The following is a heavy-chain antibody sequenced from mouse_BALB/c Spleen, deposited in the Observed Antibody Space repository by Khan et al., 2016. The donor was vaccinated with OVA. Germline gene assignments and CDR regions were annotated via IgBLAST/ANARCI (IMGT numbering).Heavy chain of an antibody. Sequence: VQLQESGPGLVAPSQSLSITCTVSGFSLTSYGVHWVRQPPGKGLEWLVVIWSDGFTTYNSTLKSRLNISKDNSKSQVFLKMNSLQTDDTARYYCARGIYFFGSRYMDYWGQGTSVTVSS. CDR3: ARGIYFFGSRYMDY. J-gene: IGHJ4*01. CDR2: IWSDGFT. D-gene: IGHD1-1*01. CDR1: GFSLTSYG. V-gene: IGHV2-6*02.